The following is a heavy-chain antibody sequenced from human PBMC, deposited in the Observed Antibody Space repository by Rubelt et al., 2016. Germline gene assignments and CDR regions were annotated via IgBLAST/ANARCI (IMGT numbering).Heavy chain of an antibody. CDR1: GYTFTGYY. Sequence: QVQLVQSGAEVKKPGASVKVSCKASGYTFTGYYMHWVRQAPGQGLEWMGRINPNSGGTNYAQKCQGRVTRTRERSTSTAYMELGRLGADDTAVYYCARMDCSGGSCYSRYFDYWGQGTLVTVSS. J-gene: IGHJ4*02. V-gene: IGHV1-2*06. D-gene: IGHD2-15*01. CDR3: ARMDCSGGSCYSRYFDY. CDR2: INPNSGGT.